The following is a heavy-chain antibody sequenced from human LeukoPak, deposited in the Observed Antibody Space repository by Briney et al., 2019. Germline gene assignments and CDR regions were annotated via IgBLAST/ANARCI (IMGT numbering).Heavy chain of an antibody. CDR2: LYYSGNT. J-gene: IGHJ4*02. D-gene: IGHD3-10*01. V-gene: IGHV4-61*10. CDR1: GGSINSGNHY. CDR3: ARISGSYLHY. Sequence: PSQTLSLTCTVPGGSINSGNHYWSWIRQPDGKGLEWIGYLYYSGNTNYNPALTSRVTMSVDASKNQFSLNLTSVTAADTAVYYCARISGSYLHYWGQGSLVTVSS.